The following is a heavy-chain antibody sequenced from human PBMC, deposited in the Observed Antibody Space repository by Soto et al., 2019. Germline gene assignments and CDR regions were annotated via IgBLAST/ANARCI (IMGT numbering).Heavy chain of an antibody. V-gene: IGHV4-59*08. D-gene: IGHD1-26*01. CDR3: ARPGVGATALSFDT. CDR2: VSHSKST. Sequence: ETLSLTCSVSGDTVTSDYWNWIRQPPGKRLEWIGYVSHSKSTNYNPSLKSRVTISLDTSKIQFSLHLSSVTAADTAVYYCARPGVGATALSFDTWGQGTLVTVSS. CDR1: GDTVTSDY. J-gene: IGHJ4*02.